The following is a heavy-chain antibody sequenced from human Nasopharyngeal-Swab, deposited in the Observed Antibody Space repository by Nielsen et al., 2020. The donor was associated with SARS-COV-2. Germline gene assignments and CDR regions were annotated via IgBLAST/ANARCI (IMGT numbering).Heavy chain of an antibody. CDR2: IYYSGST. V-gene: IGHV4-59*01. CDR3: ARGWDDAFDI. Sequence: SETLSLTCTVSGGSISSYYWSWIRQPPGKGLEWIGYIYYSGSTNYNPSLKSRVTISVDTSKNQFSLKLRSVTAADTAVYYCARGWDDAFDIWGQGTMVTVSS. D-gene: IGHD1-26*01. CDR1: GGSISSYY. J-gene: IGHJ3*02.